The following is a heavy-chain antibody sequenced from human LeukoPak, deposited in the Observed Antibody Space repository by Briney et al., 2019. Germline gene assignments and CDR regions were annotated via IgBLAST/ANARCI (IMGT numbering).Heavy chain of an antibody. CDR3: ARVWAPPTYDSSGYYCDY. D-gene: IGHD3-22*01. Sequence: AASVKVSCKASGYTFTSYGISWVRQAPGQGLEWMGWISAYNGNTNYAQKLQGRVTMTTDTSTSTAYMEPRSLRSDDTAVYYCARVWAPPTYDSSGYYCDYWGQGTLVTVSS. V-gene: IGHV1-18*01. J-gene: IGHJ4*02. CDR2: ISAYNGNT. CDR1: GYTFTSYG.